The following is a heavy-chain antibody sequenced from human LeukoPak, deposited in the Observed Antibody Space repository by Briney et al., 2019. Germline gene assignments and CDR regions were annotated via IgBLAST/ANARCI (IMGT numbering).Heavy chain of an antibody. J-gene: IGHJ6*03. Sequence: PGGSLRLSCAASGFTFSSYSMNWVRQAPGKGLEWVSSISSSSSYIYYADSVKGRFTISRDNAKNSLYLQMNSLGAEDTAVYYCASIGYCSSTSCYSLHYYYYMDVWGKGTTVTVSS. D-gene: IGHD2-2*02. CDR1: GFTFSSYS. V-gene: IGHV3-21*01. CDR3: ASIGYCSSTSCYSLHYYYYMDV. CDR2: ISSSSSYI.